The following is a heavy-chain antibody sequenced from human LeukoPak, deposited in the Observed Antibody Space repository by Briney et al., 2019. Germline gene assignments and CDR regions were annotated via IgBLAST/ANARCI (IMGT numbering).Heavy chain of an antibody. CDR2: ISSSGSTI. D-gene: IGHD2-21*02. Sequence: PGGSLRLSCAASGFTFSDYYMSWIRQAPGKGLEWVSYISSSGSTIYYADSVKGRFTISRDNAKNSLYLQMNSLRAEDTAVYYCTSHTGTGDAFRPFHIWGQGTMVTVSS. V-gene: IGHV3-11*04. J-gene: IGHJ3*02. CDR1: GFTFSDYY. CDR3: TSHTGTGDAFRPFHI.